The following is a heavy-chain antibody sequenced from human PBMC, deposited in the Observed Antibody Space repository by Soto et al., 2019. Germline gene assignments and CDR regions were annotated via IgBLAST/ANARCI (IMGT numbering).Heavy chain of an antibody. CDR1: EFTISSYS. CDR3: ARPGYSRSWYVEYFQH. D-gene: IGHD6-13*01. Sequence: LRVSRGVAEFTISSYSMNRVIKAPGKGLEWVSSISSSSSYIYYADSVKGRFTISRDNAKNSLYLQMNSLRAEDTAVYYCARPGYSRSWYVEYFQHWGKGTLVTVSS. V-gene: IGHV3-21*01. J-gene: IGHJ1*01. CDR2: ISSSSSYI.